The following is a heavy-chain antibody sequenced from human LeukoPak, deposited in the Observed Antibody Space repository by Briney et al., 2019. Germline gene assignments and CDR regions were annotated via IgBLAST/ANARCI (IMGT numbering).Heavy chain of an antibody. D-gene: IGHD6-6*01. CDR3: ARGRGSGIAARYFDF. CDR1: GGSSSGHY. CDR2: IHPSGST. Sequence: PPETMSLTSAVYGGSSSGHYRSWIRQPPGKGLEWIGEIHPSGSTTYNPSLKSRATISVATSKNQSSLKLTSVTATDTAVYYCARGRGSGIAARYFDFWGQGTLVTVSS. J-gene: IGHJ4*02. V-gene: IGHV4-34*01.